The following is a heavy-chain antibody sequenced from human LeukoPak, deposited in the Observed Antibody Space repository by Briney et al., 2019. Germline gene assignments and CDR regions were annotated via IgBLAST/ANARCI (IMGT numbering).Heavy chain of an antibody. CDR2: IYSGGST. V-gene: IGHV3-53*05. Sequence: GGSLRLSCTVSGFTVSSDSMSWVRQAPGKGLEWVSFIYSGGSTHYSDSVKGRFTISRDNSKNTLYLQMNSLRAEDTAVYYCAKDGGALFFDYWGQGTLVTVSS. CDR3: AKDGGALFFDY. J-gene: IGHJ4*02. CDR1: GFTVSSDS. D-gene: IGHD2-21*01.